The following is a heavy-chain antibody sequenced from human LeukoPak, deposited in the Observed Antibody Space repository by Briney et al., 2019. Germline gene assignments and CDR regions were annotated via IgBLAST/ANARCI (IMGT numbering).Heavy chain of an antibody. J-gene: IGHJ4*02. CDR1: GGTLNNYT. D-gene: IGHD2-2*01. CDR3: ARLGGPGVVVPAAPFDY. Sequence: GASVKVSCKASGGTLNNYTISWVRQAPGQGLERMGWISAYNGNTNYAQKLQGRVTMTTDTSTSTAYMELRSLRSDDTAVYYCARLGGPGVVVPAAPFDYWGQGTLVTVSS. V-gene: IGHV1-18*01. CDR2: ISAYNGNT.